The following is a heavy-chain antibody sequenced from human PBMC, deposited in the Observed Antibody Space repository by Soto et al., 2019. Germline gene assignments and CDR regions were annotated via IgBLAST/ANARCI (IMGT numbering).Heavy chain of an antibody. CDR3: ATGFLGLCTGGNCPLDY. Sequence: QVQLVESGGGVVQPERSLRLSCAASGFTFSRQAMHWVRQAPGRGLEWVAVIWYHGIDKYYADSVKGRFTIFRDNSKNTVYLQMNSLRGEDTAVYYCATGFLGLCTGGNCPLDYWGQGTLVTVSS. J-gene: IGHJ4*02. V-gene: IGHV3-33*01. D-gene: IGHD2-15*01. CDR1: GFTFSRQA. CDR2: IWYHGIDK.